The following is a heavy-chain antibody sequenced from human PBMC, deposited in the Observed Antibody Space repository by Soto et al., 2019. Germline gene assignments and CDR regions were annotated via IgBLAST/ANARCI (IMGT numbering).Heavy chain of an antibody. CDR3: ARGYAYGISF. D-gene: IGHD6-6*01. CDR1: GFTLGHYS. CDR2: ISSSSTNI. V-gene: IGHV3-48*04. Sequence: EVQLVESGGGLVPPGGSPTVSCAASGFTLGHYSMSWVRQAPGKGLEWVSYISSSSTNIHYADSVKGRFTIARDNAKNSLSLRMNSLRVDDTAVYYCARGYAYGISFWGQGTLVLVAS. J-gene: IGHJ4*02.